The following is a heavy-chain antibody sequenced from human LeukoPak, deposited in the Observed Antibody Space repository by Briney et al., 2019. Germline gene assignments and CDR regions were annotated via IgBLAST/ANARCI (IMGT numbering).Heavy chain of an antibody. CDR1: GFTFSSYW. D-gene: IGHD3-10*01. CDR3: ARESLIPSMVREYYYYYYGMDV. J-gene: IGHJ6*02. CDR2: IKQDGSEK. Sequence: PGGSLRLSCAASGFTFSSYWMSWVRQAPGKGLEWVANIKQDGSEKYYVDSVKGRFTISRDNAKNSLYLQMNSLRAEDTAVYYCARESLIPSMVREYYYYYYGMDVWGQGTTVTVSS. V-gene: IGHV3-7*01.